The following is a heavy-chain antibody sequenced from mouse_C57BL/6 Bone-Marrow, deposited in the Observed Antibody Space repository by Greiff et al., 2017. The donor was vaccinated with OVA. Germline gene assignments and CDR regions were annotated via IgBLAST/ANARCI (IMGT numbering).Heavy chain of an antibody. CDR2: SRNKANDYTT. J-gene: IGHJ4*01. CDR3: ARDALMDD. CDR1: GFTFSDFY. V-gene: IGHV7-1*01. Sequence: EVQLVESGGGLVQSGRSLRLSCATSGFTFSDFYMEWVRQAPGKGLEWIAASRNKANDYTTEYSASVKGRFIVSRDTSQSILYLQMNALRAEDTAIYYCARDALMDDWGQGTSVTVSS.